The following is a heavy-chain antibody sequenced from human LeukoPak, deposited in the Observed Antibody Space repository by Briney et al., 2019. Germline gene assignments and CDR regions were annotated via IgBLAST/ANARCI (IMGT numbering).Heavy chain of an antibody. CDR2: VSDSGNGT. CDR1: GFTFRTYA. J-gene: IGHJ4*02. CDR3: AKRTMSAFDS. D-gene: IGHD5-24*01. Sequence: GGSLRLSCTASGFTFRTYAMNWVRQAPGKGLEWLSGVSDSGNGTYYADSVKGRFIISRDNSKNMVYLQMNSLTVEDTATYYCAKRTMSAFDSWGQGTLLIVSS. V-gene: IGHV3-23*01.